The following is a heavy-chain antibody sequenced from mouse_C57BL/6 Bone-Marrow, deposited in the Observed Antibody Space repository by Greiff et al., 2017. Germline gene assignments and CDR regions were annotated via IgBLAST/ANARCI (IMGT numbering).Heavy chain of an antibody. V-gene: IGHV1-5*01. CDR3: TRSGGYDGDYYAMDY. J-gene: IGHJ4*01. Sequence: VQLQQSGTVLARPGASVKMSCKTSGYTFTSYWMHWVKQRPGQGLEWIGAIYPGNSDTSYNQKFKGKAKLTAVTSASPAYMELSSLTNEDSAVYYCTRSGGYDGDYYAMDYWGQGTSVTVSS. CDR1: GYTFTSYW. CDR2: IYPGNSDT. D-gene: IGHD2-2*01.